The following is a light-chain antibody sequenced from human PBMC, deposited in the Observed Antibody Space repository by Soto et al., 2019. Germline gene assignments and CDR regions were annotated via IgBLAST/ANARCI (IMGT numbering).Light chain of an antibody. J-gene: IGKJ4*01. CDR3: QQYADWPLT. Sequence: IVMTQSPATVSVSPGESTSLSCRASRTIGTNLGWNQQKPGQAPRLLISKTSNRATGVPARFSGSVSGTEFTLTITSLQSEDIAVYYCQQYADWPLTGGGGTKVDIK. V-gene: IGKV3-15*01. CDR2: KTS. CDR1: RTIGTN.